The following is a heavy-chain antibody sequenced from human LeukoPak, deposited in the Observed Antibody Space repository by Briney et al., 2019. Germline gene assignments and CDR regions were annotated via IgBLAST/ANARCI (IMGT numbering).Heavy chain of an antibody. V-gene: IGHV3-7*01. CDR3: ARSGPICSGGSCYYRY. CDR2: IKQDGSEK. J-gene: IGHJ4*02. D-gene: IGHD2-15*01. Sequence: SGGSLRLSCAASGFTFSSYWMSWVRQAPGKGLEWVASIKQDGSEKYYVDSVKGRFTISRDNAKNSLYLQMNSLRAEDTAVYYCARSGPICSGGSCYYRYWGQGTLVTVSS. CDR1: GFTFSSYW.